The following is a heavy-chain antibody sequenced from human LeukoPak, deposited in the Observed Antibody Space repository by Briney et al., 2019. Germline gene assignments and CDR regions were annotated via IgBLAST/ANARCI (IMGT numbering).Heavy chain of an antibody. Sequence: GGTLRLSCAASGFTFSSYGMSWVRQAPGKGLEWVAAIETSGGSTYYADSVKGRFTISRDNSKNTLYLQMNSLRAEDTAVYYCAKGHYYGSGSYWVWGQGTLVTVSS. CDR2: IETSGGST. D-gene: IGHD3-10*01. J-gene: IGHJ4*02. CDR1: GFTFSSYG. CDR3: AKGHYYGSGSYWV. V-gene: IGHV3-23*01.